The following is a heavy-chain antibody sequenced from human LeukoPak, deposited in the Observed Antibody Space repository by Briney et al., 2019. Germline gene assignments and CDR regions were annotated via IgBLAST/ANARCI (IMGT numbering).Heavy chain of an antibody. CDR1: GGSISSSSYY. CDR3: ARGPNTFGGVKSQFDP. CDR2: IYYSGST. D-gene: IGHD3-16*01. J-gene: IGHJ5*02. Sequence: SETLSLTCTVSGGSISSSSYYWGWIRQPPGKGLEWIGSIYYSGSTYYNPSLKSRVTISVDTSKNQFSLKLSSVTAADTAVYYCARGPNTFGGVKSQFDPWGQGTLVTVSS. V-gene: IGHV4-39*07.